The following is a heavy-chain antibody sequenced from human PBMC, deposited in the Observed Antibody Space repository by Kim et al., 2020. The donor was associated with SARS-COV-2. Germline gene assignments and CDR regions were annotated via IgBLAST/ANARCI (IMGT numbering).Heavy chain of an antibody. CDR3: AKDDSSGYRPWYYFDY. Sequence: SEKGRLTISRDNAKNALYLKMNSLRAEETALYYCAKDDSSGYRPWYYFDYWGQGTLVTVSS. V-gene: IGHV3-9*01. D-gene: IGHD3-22*01. J-gene: IGHJ4*02.